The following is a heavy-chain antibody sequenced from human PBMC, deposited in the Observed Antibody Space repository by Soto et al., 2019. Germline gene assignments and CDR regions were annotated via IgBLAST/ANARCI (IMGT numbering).Heavy chain of an antibody. CDR3: AKPPVITASYYYYDMDV. CDR2: ISGSGIST. V-gene: IGHV3-23*01. D-gene: IGHD4-4*01. Sequence: GGSLRLSCAASGFTFSSYPMSWVRQAPGKGLGWVSGISGSGISTYYTDSGKGRFTISRDNSKTTVFLQMNSLSDEDPAVSYCAKPPVITASYYYYDMDVWGQGTTVTVSS. CDR1: GFTFSSYP. J-gene: IGHJ6*02.